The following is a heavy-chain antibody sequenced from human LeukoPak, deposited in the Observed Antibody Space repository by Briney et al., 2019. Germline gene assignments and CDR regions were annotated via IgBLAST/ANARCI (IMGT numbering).Heavy chain of an antibody. CDR2: IYYSGST. Sequence: SETLSLTCTVSGGSISTYYWTWFRQPPGKGVVWCGDIYYSGSTKYIPSLSSRVTISLDTSNNQFSLNLTSVSAPDTAVYLCERRVATNPKYCIDYWGQGALVADSS. CDR1: GGSISTYY. V-gene: IGHV4-59*08. CDR3: ERRVATNPKYCIDY. J-gene: IGHJ4*02. D-gene: IGHD5-24*01.